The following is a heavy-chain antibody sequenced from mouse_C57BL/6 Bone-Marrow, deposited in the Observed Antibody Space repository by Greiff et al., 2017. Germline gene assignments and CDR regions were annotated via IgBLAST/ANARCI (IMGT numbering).Heavy chain of an antibody. CDR3: ARSGCGYDGFYYAMDY. CDR2: IYPRSGNN. V-gene: IGHV1-81*01. J-gene: IGHJ4*01. CDR1: GYTFTSYG. Sequence: VKLQESGAELARPGASVKLSCKASGYTFTSYGISWVKQRTGQGLEWIGEIYPRSGNNNYNEKFKGKATLTADKSYSTAYMEIRRLTSEDSAVYVCARSGCGYDGFYYAMDYWGQGTSVTVSS. D-gene: IGHD2-3*01.